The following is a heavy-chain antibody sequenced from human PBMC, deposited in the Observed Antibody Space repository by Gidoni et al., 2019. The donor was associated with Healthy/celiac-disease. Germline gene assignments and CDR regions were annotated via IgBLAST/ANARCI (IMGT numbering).Heavy chain of an antibody. Sequence: QVQLVQSGAEVKKPGSSVKVSCKASGGTFSSYAISWVRQAPGQGLEWMGRIIPILGIANYAQKFQGRVTITADKSTSTAYMELSSLRSEDTAVYYCARDYVSVDTASYYGMDVWGQGTTVTVSS. D-gene: IGHD5-18*01. V-gene: IGHV1-69*04. CDR2: IIPILGIA. CDR1: GGTFSSYA. CDR3: ARDYVSVDTASYYGMDV. J-gene: IGHJ6*02.